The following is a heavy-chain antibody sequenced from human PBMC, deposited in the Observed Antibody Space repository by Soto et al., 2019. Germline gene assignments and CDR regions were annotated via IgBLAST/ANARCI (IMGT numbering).Heavy chain of an antibody. D-gene: IGHD5-12*01. J-gene: IGHJ6*02. CDR2: IWYDGSNK. CDR1: GFTFSRFA. CDR3: AKDRKSHSGYDSGYYGMDV. Sequence: PGGSLRLSCAGSGFTFSRFAMSWVRQVPGKGLEWVAVIWYDGSNKYYADSVKGRFTISRDNSKNTLYLQMNSPRAEDTAVYYCAKDRKSHSGYDSGYYGMDVWGQGTTVTVSS. V-gene: IGHV3-30*02.